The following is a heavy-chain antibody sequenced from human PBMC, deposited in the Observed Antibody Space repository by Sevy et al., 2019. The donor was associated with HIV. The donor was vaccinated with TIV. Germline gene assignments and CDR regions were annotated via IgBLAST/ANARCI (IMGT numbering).Heavy chain of an antibody. J-gene: IGHJ6*02. D-gene: IGHD3-3*01. CDR2: ISSSSSYI. CDR3: ARDLTIFGVVILDYYYYYGMDV. Sequence: GGSLRLSCAASGFTFSSYSMNWVRQAPGKGLEWVSSISSSSSYIYYADSVKGRFTISRDKAKNSLYLQMNSLRAEDRAVYYCARDLTIFGVVILDYYYYYGMDVWGQGTTVTVSS. V-gene: IGHV3-21*01. CDR1: GFTFSSYS.